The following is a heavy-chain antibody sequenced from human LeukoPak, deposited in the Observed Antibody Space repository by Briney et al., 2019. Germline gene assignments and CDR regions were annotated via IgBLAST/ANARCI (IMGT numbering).Heavy chain of an antibody. CDR1: GGTFSSYA. CDR3: AKDHGTAVAGFYY. Sequence: ASVKVSCKASGGTFSSYAISWVRQAPGQGLEWMGRIIPIFGIANYAQKFQGRVTITADKSTSTAYMELSSLRSEDTAVYYCAKDHGTAVAGFYYWGQGTLVTVSS. J-gene: IGHJ4*02. V-gene: IGHV1-69*04. D-gene: IGHD6-19*01. CDR2: IIPIFGIA.